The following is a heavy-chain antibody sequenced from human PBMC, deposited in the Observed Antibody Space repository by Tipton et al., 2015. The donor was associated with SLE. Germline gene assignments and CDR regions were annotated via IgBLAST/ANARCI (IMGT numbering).Heavy chain of an antibody. D-gene: IGHD3-10*01. CDR1: GYTFTSYD. CDR3: ARYGDAFGV. Sequence: QLVQSGAEVKKPGASVKVSCKASGYTFTSYDINWVRQATGQGLEWMGWINPNSGIPNYARKFKGRVTMTRNTSISTAYMEVNSLRSDDTAIYYCARYGDAFGVWGQGTLVTASS. CDR2: INPNSGIP. J-gene: IGHJ3*01. V-gene: IGHV1-2*02.